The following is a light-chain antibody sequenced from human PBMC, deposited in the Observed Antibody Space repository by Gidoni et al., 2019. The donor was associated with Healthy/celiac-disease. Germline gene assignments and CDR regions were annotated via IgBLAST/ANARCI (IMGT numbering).Light chain of an antibody. Sequence: QSVLTQPPSASGTPGQRVTIFCSGSSSNIGSNYVYWYQQLPGTAPKLLIYRNNQRASGVPDRFSGSKSGTSASLAISGRRSEDEADYYCAAWDDSLSGLAVFGGGTQLTXL. J-gene: IGLJ7*01. CDR3: AAWDDSLSGLAV. CDR1: SSNIGSNY. V-gene: IGLV1-47*01. CDR2: RNN.